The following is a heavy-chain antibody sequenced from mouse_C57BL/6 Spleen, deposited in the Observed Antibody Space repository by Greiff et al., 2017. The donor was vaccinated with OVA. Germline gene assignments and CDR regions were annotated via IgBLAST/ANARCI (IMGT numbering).Heavy chain of an antibody. CDR3: ARSCDYYAMDY. J-gene: IGHJ4*01. Sequence: VQLQQPGAELVKPGASVKLSCKASGYTFTSYWMHWVKQRPGQGLEWIGMIHPNSGSTNYNEKFKSKATLTVDKSSSTAYMQLSSLTSEDSAVYYCARSCDYYAMDYWGQGTSVTVSS. CDR1: GYTFTSYW. CDR2: IHPNSGST. V-gene: IGHV1-64*01.